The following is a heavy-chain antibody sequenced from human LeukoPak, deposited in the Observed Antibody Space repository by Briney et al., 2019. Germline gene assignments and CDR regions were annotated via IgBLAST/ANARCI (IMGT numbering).Heavy chain of an antibody. CDR3: ARDRYNWNVDWFDP. D-gene: IGHD1-1*01. J-gene: IGHJ5*02. CDR2: ISYNSGSI. CDR1: GFTFDDYA. Sequence: GGSLRLSCAASGFTFDDYAMHWVRQAPGKGLEWVSRISYNSGSIGYADSVKGRFTISRDNAKNSLYLQMNSLRAEDTAVYYCARDRYNWNVDWFDPWGQGTLVTVSS. V-gene: IGHV3-9*01.